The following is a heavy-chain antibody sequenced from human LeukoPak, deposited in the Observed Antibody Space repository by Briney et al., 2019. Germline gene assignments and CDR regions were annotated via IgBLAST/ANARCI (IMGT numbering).Heavy chain of an antibody. CDR2: IRYDGSNK. V-gene: IGHV3-30*02. CDR3: AKVPHVLRFLEWLLPSDY. Sequence: GGSLRLSCAASGFTFSSYGMHWVRQAPGKGLEWVAFIRYDGSNKYYADSVKGRFTISRDNSKNTLYLQMNSLRAEDTAVYYCAKVPHVLRFLEWLLPSDYWGQGTLVTVSS. J-gene: IGHJ4*02. D-gene: IGHD3-3*01. CDR1: GFTFSSYG.